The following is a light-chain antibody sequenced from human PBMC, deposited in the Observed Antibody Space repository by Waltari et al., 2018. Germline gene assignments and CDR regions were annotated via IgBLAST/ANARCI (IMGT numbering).Light chain of an antibody. J-gene: IGKJ3*01. V-gene: IGKV2-29*02. CDR2: RVS. Sequence: IMMTQTPLSLPVTHGEPASISCRSSQSLLHSSGVTYFYWYLQRPGQPPRLLIYRVSNRFSGVSDRFSGSGAGTDFTLNISRVEAEDVGTYYCMQALQTPFTFGPGTKLDIK. CDR3: MQALQTPFT. CDR1: QSLLHSSGVTY.